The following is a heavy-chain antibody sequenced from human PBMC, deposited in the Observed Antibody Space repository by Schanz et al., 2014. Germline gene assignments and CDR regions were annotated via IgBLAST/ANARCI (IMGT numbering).Heavy chain of an antibody. Sequence: EVQLAESGGGLVQPGGSLRLSCAASGITFSSHSFNWVRQAPGKGLEYISAISNNGDSTYYADSVKGRFTISRDNSKNTLFLQMSSLRVDDMAVYYCGRAGTGMAGWYFELWGRGTLVTVSS. CDR1: GITFSSHS. V-gene: IGHV3-64D*06. J-gene: IGHJ2*01. CDR2: ISNNGDST. D-gene: IGHD5-18*01. CDR3: GRAGTGMAGWYFEL.